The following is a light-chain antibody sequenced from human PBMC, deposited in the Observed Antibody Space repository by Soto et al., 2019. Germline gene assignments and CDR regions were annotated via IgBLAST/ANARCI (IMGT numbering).Light chain of an antibody. CDR1: SSNVGSYNF. CDR2: EVS. Sequence: QSALTQPASVSGSRGQSITISCTGTSSNVGSYNFVSWYRQYPGKAPELIIYEVSQRPSTFFNRFSGSKSGNTASLTISGLKSDDEADYYCCSYAGNNALVFGGGTK. J-gene: IGLJ3*02. V-gene: IGLV2-23*02. CDR3: CSYAGNNALV.